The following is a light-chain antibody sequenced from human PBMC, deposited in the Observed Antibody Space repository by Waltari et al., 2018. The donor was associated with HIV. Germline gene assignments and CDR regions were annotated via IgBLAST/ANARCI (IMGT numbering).Light chain of an antibody. Sequence: NFILTQPHSVSESPGKTVTISCTRSSGNIASSYVQWYKQRPGSSPTTVIYANNQRPSGVPDRFSVSIDTSSNSASLAIAGLRTEDEADYYCQSHDNKLCYVFGGGTYVTVL. V-gene: IGLV6-57*01. CDR1: SGNIASSY. J-gene: IGLJ1*01. CDR3: QSHDNKLCYV. CDR2: ANN.